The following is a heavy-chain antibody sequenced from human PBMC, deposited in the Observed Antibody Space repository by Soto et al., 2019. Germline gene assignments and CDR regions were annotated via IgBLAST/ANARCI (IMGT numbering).Heavy chain of an antibody. V-gene: IGHV3-23*01. D-gene: IGHD2-2*01. CDR1: GVTFSSYA. CDR2: ISGSGGST. J-gene: IGHJ4*02. CDR3: AKDGSPLKGIVVERAAPDY. Sequence: GGSLRLSCAASGVTFSSYAMSWVRQAPGKGLEWVSAISGSGGSTYYADSVKGRFTISRDNSKNTLYLQMNSLRAEDTAVYYCAKDGSPLKGIVVERAAPDYWGQGTLVTVSS.